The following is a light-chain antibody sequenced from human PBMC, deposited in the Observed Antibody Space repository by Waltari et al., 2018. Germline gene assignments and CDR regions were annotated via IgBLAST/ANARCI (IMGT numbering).Light chain of an antibody. Sequence: EIVLTQSPGTLSLSPGERATLSCRASQSVSSNYLAWYQQKPGQAPRLLIYGASSRATGTPDRFSGSGSGTDFTLTISRLEPEDFAVYYCQQRSNWPPPSITFGQGTRLEIK. V-gene: IGKV3D-20*02. CDR2: GAS. CDR3: QQRSNWPPPSIT. CDR1: QSVSSNY. J-gene: IGKJ5*01.